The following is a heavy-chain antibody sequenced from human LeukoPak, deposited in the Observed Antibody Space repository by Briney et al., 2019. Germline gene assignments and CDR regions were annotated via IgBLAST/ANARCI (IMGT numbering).Heavy chain of an antibody. CDR1: GFTFSIYA. D-gene: IGHD2-15*01. Sequence: GGSLRLSCAASGFTFSIYAMTWVRQAPGKGLECVSAISHSGGSTYYADSVKGRFTISRDNSKNTLYLQMNSLRAEDTAVYYCARGSGDYGDYWGQGTLVTVSS. J-gene: IGHJ4*02. V-gene: IGHV3-23*01. CDR2: ISHSGGST. CDR3: ARGSGDYGDY.